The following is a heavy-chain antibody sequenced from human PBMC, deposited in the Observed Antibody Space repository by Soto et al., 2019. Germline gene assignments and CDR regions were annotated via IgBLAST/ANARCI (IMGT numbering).Heavy chain of an antibody. CDR2: INPNSGGT. CDR3: ARKPPPRYCTNGVCYDPDYYYYGMDV. D-gene: IGHD2-8*01. Sequence: ASVKVSCKASGYTFTGYYMHWVRQAPGQGLEWMGWINPNSGGTNYAQKFQGWVTMTRDTSISTAYMELGRLRSDDTAVYYCARKPPPRYCTNGVCYDPDYYYYGMDVWGQGTTVTVSS. J-gene: IGHJ6*02. V-gene: IGHV1-2*04. CDR1: GYTFTGYY.